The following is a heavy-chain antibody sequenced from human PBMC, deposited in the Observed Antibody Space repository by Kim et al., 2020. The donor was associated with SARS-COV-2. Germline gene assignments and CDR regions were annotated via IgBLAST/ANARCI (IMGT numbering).Heavy chain of an antibody. Sequence: GGSLRLSCAASGFTFDDYAMHWVRQAPGKGLEWVSGISWNSGSIGYADSVKGRFTISRDNAKNSLYLQMNSLRAEDTALYYCAKDISGGGYNLERGVDYWGQGTLVTVSS. CDR1: GFTFDDYA. J-gene: IGHJ4*02. CDR2: ISWNSGSI. CDR3: AKDISGGGYNLERGVDY. V-gene: IGHV3-9*01. D-gene: IGHD5-12*01.